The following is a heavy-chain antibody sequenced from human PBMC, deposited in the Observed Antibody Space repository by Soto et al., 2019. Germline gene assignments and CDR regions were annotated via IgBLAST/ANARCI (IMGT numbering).Heavy chain of an antibody. D-gene: IGHD3-10*01. CDR2: ISYSGST. CDR3: DSVGWGGDS. CDR1: GGSDSSGSYH. J-gene: IGHJ4*02. Sequence: PSETLSLTCTVSGGSDSSGSYHWIWLPQPPGKGLEWIGFISYSGSTDYNPSLKSRVIVSVDTSKNQFSVTLNSVTTGDTVVYYCDSVGWGGDSWGQGTLVTVSS. V-gene: IGHV4-61*01.